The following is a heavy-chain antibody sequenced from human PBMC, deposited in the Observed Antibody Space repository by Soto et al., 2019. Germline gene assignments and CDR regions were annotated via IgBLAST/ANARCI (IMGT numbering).Heavy chain of an antibody. Sequence: GGSLRLSCATSGFSFNDYAMYWVRQAPGQGLEWVAIISSDGHHQFYLDNLRGRFTVSRDNSKNTLYLRMNSLRPEDTAVYYCSRGTYYPQSSGLHADYWGPGTVVTVSS. CDR3: SRGTYYPQSSGLHADY. J-gene: IGHJ4*02. CDR1: GFSFNDYA. CDR2: ISSDGHHQ. D-gene: IGHD3-22*01. V-gene: IGHV3-30*03.